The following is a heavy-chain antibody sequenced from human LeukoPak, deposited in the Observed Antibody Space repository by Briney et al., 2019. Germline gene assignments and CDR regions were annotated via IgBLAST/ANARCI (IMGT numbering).Heavy chain of an antibody. D-gene: IGHD6-19*01. V-gene: IGHV3-53*01. CDR1: GFTVSYNY. CDR3: ARGYSSGWYGGY. CDR2: IYSGGST. J-gene: IGHJ4*02. Sequence: GGSLRLSCAASGFTVSYNYMSWVRQAPGKGLEWVSVIYSGGSTYYADSVEGRFTISRDNSKNTLYLQMNSLRAEDTAVYYCARGYSSGWYGGYWGQGTLVTVSS.